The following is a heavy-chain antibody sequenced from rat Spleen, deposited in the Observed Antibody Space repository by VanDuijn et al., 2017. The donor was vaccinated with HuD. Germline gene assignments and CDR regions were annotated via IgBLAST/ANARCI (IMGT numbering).Heavy chain of an antibody. CDR1: GFTFSDYY. CDR3: ARRNYVGSFFDY. J-gene: IGHJ2*01. D-gene: IGHD1-11*01. V-gene: IGHV5-22*01. Sequence: EVQLVESGGGLVQPGRSLKLSCAASGFTFSDYYMAWVRQAPKKGLEWVASMRYEGSSTYHGDSVKGRLTISRDNAKSTLYLQMISLRSDDTATYYCARRNYVGSFFDYWGQGVMVTVSS. CDR2: MRYEGSST.